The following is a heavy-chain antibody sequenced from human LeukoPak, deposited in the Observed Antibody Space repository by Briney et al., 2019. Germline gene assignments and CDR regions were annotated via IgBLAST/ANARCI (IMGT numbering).Heavy chain of an antibody. Sequence: GGSLRLSCAASGFTFSSNYMSWVRQAPGKGLEWVSVIYSGGSTYYADSVKGRFTISRDNSKNTLYLQMNSLRAEDTAVYYCARYSSSWYFYFDYWGQGTLVTVSS. V-gene: IGHV3-66*01. CDR2: IYSGGST. CDR1: GFTFSSNY. CDR3: ARYSSSWYFYFDY. D-gene: IGHD6-13*01. J-gene: IGHJ4*02.